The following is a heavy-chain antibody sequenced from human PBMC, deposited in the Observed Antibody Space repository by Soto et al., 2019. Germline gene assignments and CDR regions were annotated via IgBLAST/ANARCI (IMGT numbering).Heavy chain of an antibody. D-gene: IGHD6-19*01. CDR2: IIPIFGTA. CDR3: ARGIAVAGSYYYYYGMAV. V-gene: IGHV1-69*13. CDR1: GGTFSSYA. Sequence: ASVKVSCKASGGTFSSYAISRVRQAPGRRNEWMGGIIPIFGTANYAQKFQGRVTITADESTSTAYMELSSFRSEDTAVFYCARGIAVAGSYYYYYGMAVWGQGTTVTVSS. J-gene: IGHJ6*02.